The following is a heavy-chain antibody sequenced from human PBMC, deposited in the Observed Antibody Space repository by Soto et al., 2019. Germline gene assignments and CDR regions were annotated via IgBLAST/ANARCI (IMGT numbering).Heavy chain of an antibody. V-gene: IGHV3-23*01. CDR1: GFTFSTYA. D-gene: IGHD4-17*01. CDR3: AKDRYGDYGGIDY. Sequence: GGSLRLSCAASGFTFSTYAMIWVRQAPGKGLEWVSVITGSGGRTYYADSVKGRFTISRVTSKKTLFLQMNSLRAEDTAVYYCAKDRYGDYGGIDYWGQGTMVTSPQ. CDR2: ITGSGGRT. J-gene: IGHJ4*02.